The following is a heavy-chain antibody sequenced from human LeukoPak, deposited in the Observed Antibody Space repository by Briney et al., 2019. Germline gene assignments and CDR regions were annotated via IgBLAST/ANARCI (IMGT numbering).Heavy chain of an antibody. D-gene: IGHD3-10*01. V-gene: IGHV4-30-2*01. CDR3: ARTNYYGSGSYDIGFDY. Sequence: SETLSLTCAVSGGSISSGGYSWSWIRQPPGKGLEWIGYIYHSGSTYYNPSLKSRVTISVDRSKNQFSLKLSSVTAADTAVYYCARTNYYGSGSYDIGFDYWGQGTLVTVSS. CDR1: GGSISSGGYS. CDR2: IYHSGST. J-gene: IGHJ4*02.